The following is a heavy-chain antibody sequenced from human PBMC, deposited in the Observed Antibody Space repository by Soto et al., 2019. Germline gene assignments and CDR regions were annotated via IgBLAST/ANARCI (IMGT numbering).Heavy chain of an antibody. D-gene: IGHD2-15*01. J-gene: IGHJ3*02. Sequence: EVQLVESGGGLVKPGGSLRLSCTASGLSFSSDSMNWVRQAPGKGLEWVSSISGSSSYIYYADSVKGRFTISRDNAKNSVHLQMNSLRAEDTAVYYCARGLGYCNVGSCSGAFDMWGQGTMVTVSS. V-gene: IGHV3-21*01. CDR2: ISGSSSYI. CDR3: ARGLGYCNVGSCSGAFDM. CDR1: GLSFSSDS.